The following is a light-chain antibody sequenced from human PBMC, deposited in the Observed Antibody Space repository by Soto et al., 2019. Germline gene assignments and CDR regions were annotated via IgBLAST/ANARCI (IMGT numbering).Light chain of an antibody. CDR2: RAS. J-gene: IGKJ3*01. V-gene: IGKV1-5*03. CDR1: HSIRSY. Sequence: DIQMTQSPSTLSASVGDRVTITCRASHSIRSYLAWYQQIPGKAPKLLIHRASYLESGVPSRFSGSGSETAFTLPIGSRQPEDSATYFCQQYYLYPPAFGPGTKVQIK. CDR3: QQYYLYPPA.